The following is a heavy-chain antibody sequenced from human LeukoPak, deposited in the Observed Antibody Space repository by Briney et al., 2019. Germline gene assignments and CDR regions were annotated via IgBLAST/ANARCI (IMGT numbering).Heavy chain of an antibody. J-gene: IGHJ5*02. Sequence: GGSLRLSCAASGFTFSRFWMTWVRQAPGKGLEWVARITSKSYDGTTDYAAPVKGRFTISRDDSKNTLYLQMNSLEIEDTAVYYCSTAFYGAPLAWGQGTLVTVSS. CDR3: STAFYGAPLA. V-gene: IGHV3-15*01. CDR2: ITSKSYDGTT. D-gene: IGHD4-17*01. CDR1: GFTFSRFW.